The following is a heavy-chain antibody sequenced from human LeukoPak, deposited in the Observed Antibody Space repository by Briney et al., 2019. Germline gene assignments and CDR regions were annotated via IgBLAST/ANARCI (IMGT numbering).Heavy chain of an antibody. J-gene: IGHJ4*02. Sequence: GRSLRLSCAASGFTFSSHGMHWVRQAPGKGLEWVAVIWYDGSNKYYADSVKGRFTISRDNSKNTLYLQMNSLRAEDTAVYYCARVDNYGDYPVDYWGQGTLVTVSS. V-gene: IGHV3-33*01. CDR2: IWYDGSNK. CDR3: ARVDNYGDYPVDY. CDR1: GFTFSSHG. D-gene: IGHD4-17*01.